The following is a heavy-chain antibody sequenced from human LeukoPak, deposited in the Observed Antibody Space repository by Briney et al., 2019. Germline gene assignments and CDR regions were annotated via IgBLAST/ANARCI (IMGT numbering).Heavy chain of an antibody. CDR1: GGSISSYY. V-gene: IGHV4-59*08. CDR3: ARHGLDYDFWSGYYYYYGMDV. D-gene: IGHD3-3*01. J-gene: IGHJ6*02. Sequence: ASETLSLTCTVSGGSISSYYWSWIRQPPGKGLEWIGYIYYSGSTNYNPSLKSRVTISVDTSKNQFSLKLSSVTAADTAVYYCARHGLDYDFWSGYYYYYGMDVWGQGTTVTVSS. CDR2: IYYSGST.